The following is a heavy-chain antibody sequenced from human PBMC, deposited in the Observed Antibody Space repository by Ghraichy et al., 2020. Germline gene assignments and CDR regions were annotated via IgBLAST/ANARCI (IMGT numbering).Heavy chain of an antibody. J-gene: IGHJ6*03. V-gene: IGHV4-59*08. D-gene: IGHD3-3*01. Sequence: SETLSLTCTVSGGSISSYYWSWIRQPPGKGLEWIGYIYYSGSTNYNPSLKSRVTISVDTSKNQFSLKLSSVTAADTAVYYCARKTPYYDFWSGLNNNYYYYYMDVWGKGTTVTVSS. CDR1: GGSISSYY. CDR2: IYYSGST. CDR3: ARKTPYYDFWSGLNNNYYYYYMDV.